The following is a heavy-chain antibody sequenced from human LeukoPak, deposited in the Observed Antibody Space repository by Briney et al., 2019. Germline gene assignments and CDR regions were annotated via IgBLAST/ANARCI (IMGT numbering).Heavy chain of an antibody. CDR1: GYTFTSYG. CDR3: ARDQYSGSYYTYYYYYMDV. Sequence: GASVKVPCKASGYTFTSYGISWVRQVPGQGLEWMGWISAYTGNTNYAQNLQGRVTVTTDTSTRTAYMDLRSLRSDDTAVYYCARDQYSGSYYTYYYYYMDVWGKGTTVTVSS. V-gene: IGHV1-18*01. D-gene: IGHD1-26*01. J-gene: IGHJ6*03. CDR2: ISAYTGNT.